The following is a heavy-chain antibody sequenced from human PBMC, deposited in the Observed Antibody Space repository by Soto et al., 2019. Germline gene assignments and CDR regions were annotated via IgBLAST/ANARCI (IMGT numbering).Heavy chain of an antibody. CDR3: AMVDSGTPTPRDV. CDR2: ISPYSGNT. V-gene: IGHV1-18*01. J-gene: IGHJ6*02. D-gene: IGHD5-12*01. Sequence: QVQLVQSGDEVRKPGSSVKVSCKASGYIFVNYGIAWVRQAPGQGLEWMGWISPYSGNTHYASKVQGSLTMTTDTXTSTAYMDLWSLTSDETAVYYCAMVDSGTPTPRDVWGQGAPATVSS. CDR1: GYIFVNYG.